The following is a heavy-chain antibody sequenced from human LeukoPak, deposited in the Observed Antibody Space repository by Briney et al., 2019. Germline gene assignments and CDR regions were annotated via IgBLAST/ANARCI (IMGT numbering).Heavy chain of an antibody. V-gene: IGHV4-4*02. CDR1: GGSISSSNW. CDR2: IYHSGST. CDR3: ASALQLGSYFDY. D-gene: IGHD5-24*01. Sequence: ASETLSLTCAVSGGSISSSNWWSWVRQPPGKGLEWIGEIYHSGSTNYNPSLKSRVTISVDKSKNQFSLKLSSVTAADTAVYYCASALQLGSYFDYWGQETLVTVSS. J-gene: IGHJ4*02.